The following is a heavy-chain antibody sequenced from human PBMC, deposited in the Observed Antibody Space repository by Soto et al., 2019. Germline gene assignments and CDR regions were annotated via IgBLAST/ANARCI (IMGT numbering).Heavy chain of an antibody. V-gene: IGHV4-39*01. CDR3: ERQRTSVVTQAYFDV. D-gene: IGHD2-21*02. CDR1: GDCMSSRSYD. CDR2: IYYSGST. Sequence: EILALSCNVPGDCMSSRSYDWGWIRQPPGKGLEWIGSIYYSGSTYNNPSLRSRVSMSIDTSKDQFSLKLKSVTAADAALYFCERQRTSVVTQAYFDVWGPGSLVTVPS. J-gene: IGHJ4*02.